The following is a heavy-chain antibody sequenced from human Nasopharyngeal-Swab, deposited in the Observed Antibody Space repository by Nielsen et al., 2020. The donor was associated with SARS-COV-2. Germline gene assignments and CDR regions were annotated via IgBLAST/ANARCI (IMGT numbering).Heavy chain of an antibody. CDR2: IRYDGSNK. Sequence: GGSLRLSCAASGFTFSSYGMHWVRQAPGKGLEWVAFIRYDGSNKYHADSVKGRFTISRDNSKNTLYLQMNSLRAEDTAVYYCAKDNRYSSSWYYYMDVWGKGTTVTVSS. D-gene: IGHD6-13*01. V-gene: IGHV3-30*02. CDR3: AKDNRYSSSWYYYMDV. J-gene: IGHJ6*03. CDR1: GFTFSSYG.